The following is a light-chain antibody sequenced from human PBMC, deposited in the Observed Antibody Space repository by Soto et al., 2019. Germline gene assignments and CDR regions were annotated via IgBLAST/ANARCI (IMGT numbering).Light chain of an antibody. Sequence: QSALTQPASVSGSPGQSITISCTGTRSDVGGYNYVSWYQQYPGKAPKLMIYEVDNRPSGVSSRFSGSKSGNTASLTISGLQADDEAVYYCSSYTDSTTVVFGGGTKLTVL. CDR3: SSYTDSTTVV. J-gene: IGLJ2*01. CDR1: RSDVGGYNY. CDR2: EVD. V-gene: IGLV2-14*01.